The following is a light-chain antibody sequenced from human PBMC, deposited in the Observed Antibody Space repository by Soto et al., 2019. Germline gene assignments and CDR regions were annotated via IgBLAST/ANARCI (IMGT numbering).Light chain of an antibody. V-gene: IGLV1-47*01. CDR1: SSNIGNNY. Sequence: QSVLTQPPSTSATPGQRVTISCSGSSSNIGNNYVYWYQQFPGTAPKLLISRDNQRPSGVPDRFSGSKSGTSASLAISGLRSEDEADYYCAAWDDSLGGLFGGGTKLTVL. CDR2: RDN. J-gene: IGLJ2*01. CDR3: AAWDDSLGGL.